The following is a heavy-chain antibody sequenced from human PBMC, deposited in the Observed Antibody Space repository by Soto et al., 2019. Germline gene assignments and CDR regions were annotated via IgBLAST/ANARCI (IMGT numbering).Heavy chain of an antibody. CDR2: INPYGVDT. V-gene: IGHV1-46*01. J-gene: IGHJ4*02. Sequence: ASVKVSCKASGYTFTYYHVHWVRQAPGQGLEWMGIINPYGVDTTYAQNFPGRVTTTRDTSTSKVYKGLSILKSEDTALYYCARAPYTSVLLFYLDYWGQGTLVTVSS. CDR3: ARAPYTSVLLFYLDY. D-gene: IGHD3-16*01. CDR1: GYTFTYYH.